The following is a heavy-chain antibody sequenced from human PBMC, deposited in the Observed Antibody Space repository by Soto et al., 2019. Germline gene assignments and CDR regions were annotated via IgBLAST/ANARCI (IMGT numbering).Heavy chain of an antibody. J-gene: IGHJ4*02. D-gene: IGHD4-17*01. Sequence: PSGTLSFTCTVSGGSVSSYYWSWIRQPPGKGLEWIGYIYYSGSTNYNPSLKSRVTISVDTSKNQFSLKLSSVTAADTAVYYCARNYGDYVRYFDYWGQGTLVTVSS. V-gene: IGHV4-59*02. CDR3: ARNYGDYVRYFDY. CDR1: GGSVSSYY. CDR2: IYYSGST.